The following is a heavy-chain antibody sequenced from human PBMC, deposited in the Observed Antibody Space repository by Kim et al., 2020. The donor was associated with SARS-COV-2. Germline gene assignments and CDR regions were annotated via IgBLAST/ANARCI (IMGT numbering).Heavy chain of an antibody. J-gene: IGHJ4*02. D-gene: IGHD1-26*01. Sequence: SETLSLTCTVSGGSIGSSSYYWDWIRQPPGKGLEWMGSIYDSGSTYYNPSLKSRVTISVDTSKNQFSLKLTSVTAADTAVYYCARQKGYSGSYLHYWGQGTLVTVSS. V-gene: IGHV4-39*01. CDR3: ARQKGYSGSYLHY. CDR2: IYDSGST. CDR1: GGSIGSSSYY.